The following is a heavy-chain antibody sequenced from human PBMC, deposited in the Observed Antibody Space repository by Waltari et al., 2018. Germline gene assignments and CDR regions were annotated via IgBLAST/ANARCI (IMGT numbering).Heavy chain of an antibody. J-gene: IGHJ3*02. D-gene: IGHD6-13*01. CDR3: AGGWIAAAGTYAFDI. V-gene: IGHV4-34*01. Sequence: QVQLQQWGAGLLKPSETLSLTCAVYGGSFSGYYWSWIRQPPGKGQEWIGEINQSGSTNHNPSLKSRVTIAVDTSKNQCSLKLSSVTAADTAVYYCAGGWIAAAGTYAFDIWGQGTMVTVSS. CDR1: GGSFSGYY. CDR2: INQSGST.